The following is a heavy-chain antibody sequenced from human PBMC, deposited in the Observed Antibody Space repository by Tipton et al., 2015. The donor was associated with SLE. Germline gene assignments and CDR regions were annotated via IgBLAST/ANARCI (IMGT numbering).Heavy chain of an antibody. D-gene: IGHD6-19*01. J-gene: IGHJ4*02. CDR2: IWYDGSNK. CDR1: GFTFSSYG. Sequence: SLRLSCAASGFTFSSYGMHWVRQAPGKGLEWVAVIWYDGSNKYYADSVKGRFTISRDNSKSTLYLQINSLRAEDTAVYYCARAVAGYYFDYWGQGTLVTVSS. V-gene: IGHV3-33*01. CDR3: ARAVAGYYFDY.